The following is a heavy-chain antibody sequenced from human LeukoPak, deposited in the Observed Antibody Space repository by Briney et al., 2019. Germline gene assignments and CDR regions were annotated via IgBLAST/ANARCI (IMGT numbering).Heavy chain of an antibody. Sequence: PGGSLRLSCSASGFTFSSYAMSWVRQAPGKGLEWVSAISGSGGSTYYADSVKGRFTISRDNSKNTLYLQMNSLRAEDTAVYYCAKHPAPLWSGYRHDAFDIWGQGTMVTVSS. J-gene: IGHJ3*02. CDR3: AKHPAPLWSGYRHDAFDI. CDR2: ISGSGGST. CDR1: GFTFSSYA. D-gene: IGHD3-3*01. V-gene: IGHV3-23*01.